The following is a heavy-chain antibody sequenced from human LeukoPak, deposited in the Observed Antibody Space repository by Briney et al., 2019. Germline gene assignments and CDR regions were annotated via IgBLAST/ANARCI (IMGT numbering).Heavy chain of an antibody. CDR1: GYTFTSYG. Sequence: ASVKVSCKASGYTFTSYGISWVRQAPGQGLEWMGWISAYNGNTNYAQKLQGRVTMTTDTSTSTAYMELRSLRSDDTAVYYCARDRKVSNSSWKYYYGMDVWGQGTTVTVSS. D-gene: IGHD6-13*01. V-gene: IGHV1-18*01. J-gene: IGHJ6*02. CDR3: ARDRKVSNSSWKYYYGMDV. CDR2: ISAYNGNT.